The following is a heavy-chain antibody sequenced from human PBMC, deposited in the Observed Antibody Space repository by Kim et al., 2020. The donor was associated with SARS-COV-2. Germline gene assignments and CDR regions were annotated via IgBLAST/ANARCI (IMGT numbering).Heavy chain of an antibody. Sequence: SETLSLTCTVSGGSISSGGYYWSWIRQHPGKGLEWIGYIYYSGSTYYNPSLKSRVTISVDTSKNQFSLKLSSVTAADTAVYYCARAGTIFGVVIVHFDYWSQGTLVTVSS. CDR3: ARAGTIFGVVIVHFDY. CDR2: IYYSGST. J-gene: IGHJ4*02. CDR1: GGSISSGGYY. V-gene: IGHV4-31*03. D-gene: IGHD3-3*01.